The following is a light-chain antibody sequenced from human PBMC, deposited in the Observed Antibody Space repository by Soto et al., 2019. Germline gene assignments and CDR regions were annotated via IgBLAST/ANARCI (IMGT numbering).Light chain of an antibody. Sequence: ELVLTQSPDTLSLSPGERATLSCRASRSFSSSYLAWYQQRPGQAPRLLIYGASSRATGIPDRFSGSGSGTDFTLTINRLEPEDFAVYYCQQYGSSPWTFGQGTKVEIK. CDR3: QQYGSSPWT. CDR1: RSFSSSY. V-gene: IGKV3-20*01. J-gene: IGKJ1*01. CDR2: GAS.